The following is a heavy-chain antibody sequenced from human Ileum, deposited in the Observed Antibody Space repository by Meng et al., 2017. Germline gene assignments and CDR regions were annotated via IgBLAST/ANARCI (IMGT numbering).Heavy chain of an antibody. J-gene: IGHJ5*02. Sequence: VQVQQGGAGLLNPSVTLSLTCAVDGGSFSGYYWSRSRPPPGKGLEWIGEINHSGTTNYNPSLKSRVTITVDTSKNQCSLKLSSVTAADTAVYYCARGGPWFDPWGQGTLVTVSS. V-gene: IGHV4-34*01. CDR1: GGSFSGYY. CDR2: INHSGTT. CDR3: ARGGPWFDP.